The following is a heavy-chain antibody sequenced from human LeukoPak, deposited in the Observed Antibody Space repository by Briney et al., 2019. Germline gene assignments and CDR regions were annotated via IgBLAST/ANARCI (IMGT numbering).Heavy chain of an antibody. Sequence: ASVKLSCKPSGYTFTRYFMHWVRQAPGQGLEWMGWINPNNGDTNYAHTFPGRVTMTRDTSISTAYMELSNLRSDDTAMFYCARDLYGSGSSNWFDPWGQGTLVTVSS. D-gene: IGHD3-10*01. CDR3: ARDLYGSGSSNWFDP. CDR2: INPNNGDT. V-gene: IGHV1-2*07. J-gene: IGHJ5*02. CDR1: GYTFTRYF.